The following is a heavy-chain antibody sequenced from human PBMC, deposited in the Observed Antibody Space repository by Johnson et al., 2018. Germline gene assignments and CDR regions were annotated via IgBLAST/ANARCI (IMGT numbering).Heavy chain of an antibody. CDR1: GFTFSSYA. J-gene: IGHJ3*02. CDR3: ARDSCAYSSSCQKVAFDI. V-gene: IGHV3-30-3*01. D-gene: IGHD6-13*01. Sequence: QVQLVESGGGVVQPGRSLRLSCAASGFTFSSYAMHWVRQAPGKGLEWVAVISYDGSNKYYADSVKGRFTIPRDNSKNTLYLQMNSLSAEDTAVYSWARDSCAYSSSCQKVAFDIWGQGTMVTVSS. CDR2: ISYDGSNK.